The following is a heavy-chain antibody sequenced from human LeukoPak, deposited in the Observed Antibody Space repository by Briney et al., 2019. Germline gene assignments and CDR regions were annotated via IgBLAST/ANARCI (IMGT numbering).Heavy chain of an antibody. V-gene: IGHV4-34*01. CDR2: INHSGST. D-gene: IGHD3-3*01. J-gene: IGHJ5*02. CDR3: ARGGLYYDFWSGYSTGDYNWFDP. Sequence: PSETLSLTCAVYGGSFSGYYWSWIRQPPGKGLEWIGEINHSGSTNYNPSPKSRVTISVDTFKNQFSLKLSSVTAADTAVYYCARGGLYYDFWSGYSTGDYNWFDPWGQGTLVTVSS. CDR1: GGSFSGYY.